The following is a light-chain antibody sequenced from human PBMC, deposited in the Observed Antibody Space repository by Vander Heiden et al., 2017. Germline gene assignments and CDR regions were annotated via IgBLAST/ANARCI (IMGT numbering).Light chain of an antibody. CDR1: QSLLHSNGYNY. V-gene: IGKV2-28*01. Sequence: DIVMTQSPLSLPVTPGEPASISCRSSQSLLHSNGYNYLDWYLQKPGQSPQLLIYLGSNRASGVPDRFSGSGSGTDFTLKISRVEAEDVGVYYCMQYLQTHTFGQGTRLEIK. CDR3: MQYLQTHT. J-gene: IGKJ5*01. CDR2: LGS.